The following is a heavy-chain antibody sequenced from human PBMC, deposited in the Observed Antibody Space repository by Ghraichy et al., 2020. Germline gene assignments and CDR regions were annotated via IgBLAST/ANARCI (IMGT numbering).Heavy chain of an antibody. Sequence: GGSLRLSCAASGFTFSSYWMHWVRQAPGKGLVWVSRINSDGGSTTYADSVKGRFTISKDNAKNTLYLQMNSLRAEDTAVYYCVKDLVGGGFGAYGMDVWGHGTTLTVSS. CDR2: INSDGGST. D-gene: IGHD2-21*01. V-gene: IGHV3-74*01. CDR1: GFTFSSYW. CDR3: VKDLVGGGFGAYGMDV. J-gene: IGHJ6*02.